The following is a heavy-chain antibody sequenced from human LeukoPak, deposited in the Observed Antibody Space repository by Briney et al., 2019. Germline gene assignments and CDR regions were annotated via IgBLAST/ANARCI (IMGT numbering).Heavy chain of an antibody. J-gene: IGHJ4*02. V-gene: IGHV3-30-3*01. CDR3: ARGLGSTGRYYFDY. D-gene: IGHD1-14*01. CDR2: ISDDGVNN. CDR1: GFTFSNYA. Sequence: GRSLRLSCAASGFTFSNYAMHWVRQAPGKGLEWVAVISDDGVNNNYTDSVKGRFTISRDNSKNTLYLQMNGLRVEDTAMYYCARGLGSTGRYYFDYWGQGTLVTVSS.